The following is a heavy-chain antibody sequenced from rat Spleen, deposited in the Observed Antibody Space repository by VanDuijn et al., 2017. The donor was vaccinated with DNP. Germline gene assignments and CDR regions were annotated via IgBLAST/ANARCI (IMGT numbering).Heavy chain of an antibody. D-gene: IGHD1-11*01. J-gene: IGHJ2*01. V-gene: IGHV5-7*01. CDR1: GFTFSDYY. CDR2: ISYNGGTP. CDR3: ANSMTGDFDY. Sequence: EVQLVESDGGLVQPGRSLKLSCAVSGFTFSDYYMAWVRQAPAKGMEWVATISYNGGTPYYRDSVKGRFTISRDNAQSTLYLQMDSLRSEDTATYYCANSMTGDFDYWGQGVMVTVSS.